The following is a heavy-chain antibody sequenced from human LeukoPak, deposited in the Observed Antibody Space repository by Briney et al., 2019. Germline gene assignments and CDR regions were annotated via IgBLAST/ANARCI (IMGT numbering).Heavy chain of an antibody. CDR2: MSILSGIT. V-gene: IGHV3-21*01. CDR3: AREFEYSTSGAGY. D-gene: IGHD6-6*01. CDR1: ACPFGGYS. J-gene: IGHJ4*02. Sequence: PGGSLRLSCAGPACPFGGYSMNWVRQTPGKGLEWVSSMSILSGITYYAESVKGRFTVYRDNAKNLLHLQMNSLRVEDTAIYYCAREFEYSTSGAGYWGRGTLVTVSS.